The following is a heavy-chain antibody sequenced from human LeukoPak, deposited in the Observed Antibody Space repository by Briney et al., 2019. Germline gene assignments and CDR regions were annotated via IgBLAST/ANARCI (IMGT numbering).Heavy chain of an antibody. CDR2: SRNRAKSYTT. V-gene: IGHV3-72*01. D-gene: IGHD3-16*01. CDR3: ARGGFDAFDI. Sequence: GGSLRLSCAASGFTFTDHYMDWVRQAPGRGLEWVGRSRNRAKSYTTEYAASVKGRFTISRDDSKNSLYLQMNSLKTEDTAVYYCARGGFDAFDIWGQGTMVTVSS. J-gene: IGHJ3*02. CDR1: GFTFTDHY.